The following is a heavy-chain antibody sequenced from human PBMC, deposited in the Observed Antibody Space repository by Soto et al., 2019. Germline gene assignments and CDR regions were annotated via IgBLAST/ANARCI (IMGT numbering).Heavy chain of an antibody. CDR1: GGTFSSYT. CDR2: ISTYNGNT. J-gene: IGHJ4*02. V-gene: IGHV1-18*01. Sequence: SVKVSCKASGGTFSSYTISWVRQAPGQGLEWMGWISTYNGNTNYAQKLQGRVTMTTDTSTSTAYMELRSLRSDDTAVYYCAGDLIAAHQRIDYRGQGTLVPVSP. CDR3: AGDLIAAHQRIDY. D-gene: IGHD6-6*01.